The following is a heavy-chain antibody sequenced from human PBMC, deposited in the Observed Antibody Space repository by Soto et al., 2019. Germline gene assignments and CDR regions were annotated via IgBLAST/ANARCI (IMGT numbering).Heavy chain of an antibody. V-gene: IGHV5-51*01. J-gene: IGHJ6*02. D-gene: IGHD6-13*01. CDR1: GYSFTSYL. CDR2: IYPGDSDT. CDR3: ARPGRMGQQLPRV. Sequence: PGESLKISFKGSGYSFTSYLICWVRQMPGKGLEWMGIIYPGDSDTRYRPSFQGQVTISADKSIRPAYLQWTSLKASDTAMYYCARPGRMGQQLPRVWGQGTTITVSS.